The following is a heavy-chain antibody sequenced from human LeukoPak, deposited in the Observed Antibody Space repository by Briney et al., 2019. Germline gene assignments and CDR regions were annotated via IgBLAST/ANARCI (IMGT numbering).Heavy chain of an antibody. V-gene: IGHV3-33*03. Sequence: GGSLRLSCTASGFNFNTYGMHWFRQAPGQGLEWVAAIPYDGSNTYYLDSVKGRFTISRDNSKNTLYLQMNSLRADDTAVYYCAKDIGTTSLANCFDPWGQGTLVTVSS. CDR1: GFNFNTYG. D-gene: IGHD2/OR15-2a*01. J-gene: IGHJ5*02. CDR2: IPYDGSNT. CDR3: AKDIGTTSLANCFDP.